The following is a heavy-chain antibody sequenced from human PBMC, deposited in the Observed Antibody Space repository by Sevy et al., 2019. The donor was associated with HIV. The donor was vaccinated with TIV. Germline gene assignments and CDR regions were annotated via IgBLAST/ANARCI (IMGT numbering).Heavy chain of an antibody. D-gene: IGHD2-15*01. CDR3: ASSNCSGGSCYDYYFDY. Sequence: SETLSLTCAVYGGSFSGYYWSWIRQPPGKGLEWIGEINHSGSTNYNPSLKSRVTISVDTSKNQFSLKLSSVTAADTAVYYCASSNCSGGSCYDYYFDYWGQGTLVTVSS. CDR1: GGSFSGYY. J-gene: IGHJ4*02. V-gene: IGHV4-34*01. CDR2: INHSGST.